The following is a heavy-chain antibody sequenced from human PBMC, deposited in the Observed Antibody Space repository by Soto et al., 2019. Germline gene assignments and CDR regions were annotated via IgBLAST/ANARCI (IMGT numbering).Heavy chain of an antibody. Sequence: VQLVKSGGGLVQPGGSLRLSCAASGFAFGSYWMHWVRQAPGKGLVWVARINSDGSDTSYANFVKGRFTISRDNGKNTVSLQMNSLRDEDTAVYFCARDALAATWYFDIWGRGTLVAVSS. CDR2: INSDGSDT. V-gene: IGHV3-74*01. CDR1: GFAFGSYW. D-gene: IGHD6-19*01. CDR3: ARDALAATWYFDI. J-gene: IGHJ2*01.